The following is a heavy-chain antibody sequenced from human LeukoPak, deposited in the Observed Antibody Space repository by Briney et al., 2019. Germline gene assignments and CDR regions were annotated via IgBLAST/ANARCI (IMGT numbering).Heavy chain of an antibody. D-gene: IGHD2-15*01. CDR1: GGTFSSYA. J-gene: IGHJ1*01. CDR3: ARGYCSGGSCYPGYVQH. Sequence: GSSVKVSCKASGGTFSSYAISWVRQAPGQGLEWMGRIIPILGIANYAQKFQGRVTITADKSTSTAYMELSSLRSEDTAVYYCARGYCSGGSCYPGYVQHWGQGTLVTVSS. V-gene: IGHV1-69*04. CDR2: IIPILGIA.